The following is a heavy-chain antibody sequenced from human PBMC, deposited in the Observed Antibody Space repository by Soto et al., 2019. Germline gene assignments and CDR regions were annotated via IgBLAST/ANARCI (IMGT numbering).Heavy chain of an antibody. J-gene: IGHJ5*02. CDR3: ARGPVRAAPFDP. CDR2: INPSGVST. Sequence: PRASVKVSCKASGYTFTSYYMHWVRQAPGQGLEWMGIINPSGVSTSYAQKFQGRVTMTRDTSTSTVYMELSSLRSEDTAVYYCARGPVRAAPFDPWGQGTLVTPSS. V-gene: IGHV1-46*01. CDR1: GYTFTSYY. D-gene: IGHD6-13*01.